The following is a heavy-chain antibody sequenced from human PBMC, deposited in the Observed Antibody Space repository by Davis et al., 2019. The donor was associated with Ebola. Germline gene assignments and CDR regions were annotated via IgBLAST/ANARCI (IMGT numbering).Heavy chain of an antibody. Sequence: MPSETLSLTCTVSGGALGSGTHFWSWIRQYPGRGLEWIGYVFHSGSTFFNPYLRSRVSMSVDPSKNQFSLTLRSVTAADTAVYYCASLDTAMVQPFDYWGQGTLVTVSS. V-gene: IGHV4-31*03. CDR2: VFHSGST. J-gene: IGHJ4*02. CDR3: ASLDTAMVQPFDY. CDR1: GGALGSGTHF. D-gene: IGHD5-18*01.